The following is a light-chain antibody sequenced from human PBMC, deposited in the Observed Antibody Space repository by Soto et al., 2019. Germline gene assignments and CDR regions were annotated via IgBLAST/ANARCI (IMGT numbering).Light chain of an antibody. V-gene: IGKV4-1*01. CDR2: WAS. Sequence: DILMTQSPDSLAVSLGERATINCKSSQSVLYSSNNKNYLAWYQQKPGQPPKLLIYWASTRESGVPDRFSGSGSETDFTLTISSLQAEDVAVYYCQQYYSTPPAFGQGTKVDIK. CDR3: QQYYSTPPA. J-gene: IGKJ1*01. CDR1: QSVLYSSNNKNY.